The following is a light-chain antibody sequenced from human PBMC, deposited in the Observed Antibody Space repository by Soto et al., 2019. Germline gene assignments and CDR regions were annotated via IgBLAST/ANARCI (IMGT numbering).Light chain of an antibody. Sequence: DIVMTQSPLSLPFTPGEPSSISCRSSQSVSSSYLAWYQQKPGQAPGLLIYGASTRATGIPARFSASGSGTDFTLTISSLEPEDFAVYYCQQRSNWITFGQGTRLEIK. V-gene: IGKV3D-20*02. J-gene: IGKJ5*01. CDR1: QSVSSSY. CDR3: QQRSNWIT. CDR2: GAS.